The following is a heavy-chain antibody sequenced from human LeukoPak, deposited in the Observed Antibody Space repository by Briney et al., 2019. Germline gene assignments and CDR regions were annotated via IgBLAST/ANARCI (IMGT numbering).Heavy chain of an antibody. V-gene: IGHV4-39*01. CDR2: IHHTGRN. Sequence: PSETLFLTCTVSGDSITSSSHSWGWIRQPPGKRLEWIGSIHHTGRNYSKAALKSRVTIFMDTAKSQVSLKLNCVTGAGSVGYYCVAEMTASAAFDLWGQGTMVAV. J-gene: IGHJ3*01. CDR3: VAEMTASAAFDL. D-gene: IGHD2-21*02. CDR1: GDSITSSSHS.